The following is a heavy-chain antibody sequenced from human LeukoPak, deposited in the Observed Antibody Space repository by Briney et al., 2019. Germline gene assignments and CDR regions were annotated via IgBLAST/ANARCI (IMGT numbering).Heavy chain of an antibody. Sequence: GASVKVSCKASGYTFTSYAMHWVRQAPGQRLEWMGWINAGNGNTKYSQKFQGRVTITRDAPASTAYMELSSLRSEDTAVYYCARADIVVVPAPGDYWGQGTLVTVSS. CDR1: GYTFTSYA. CDR2: INAGNGNT. D-gene: IGHD2-2*01. J-gene: IGHJ4*02. V-gene: IGHV1-3*01. CDR3: ARADIVVVPAPGDY.